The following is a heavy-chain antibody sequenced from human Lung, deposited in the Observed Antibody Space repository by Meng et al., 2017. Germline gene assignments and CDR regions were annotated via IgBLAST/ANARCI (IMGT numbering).Heavy chain of an antibody. CDR1: VGSFSGYQ. V-gene: IGHV4-34*01. CDR2: INHRGRT. D-gene: IGHD2-15*01. Sequence: QVQLQQWGAGELKPSETLSLTCAVYVGSFSGYQWNWIRQSPGKGLEWIGDINHRGRTNYNPSLKSRVTISVDTSKNQFSLKLSSVTAADTAVYYCARHQGGAGGYWGQGTLVTVSS. J-gene: IGHJ4*02. CDR3: ARHQGGAGGY.